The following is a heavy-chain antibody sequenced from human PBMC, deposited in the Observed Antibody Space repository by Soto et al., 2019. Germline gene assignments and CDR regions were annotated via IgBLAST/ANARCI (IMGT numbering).Heavy chain of an antibody. CDR3: ARINGGSPDF. Sequence: KSSETLSLTCTVSGGSMNAHFWSWIRQSAGKGLEWIGHIYISGTTMYNPPLKSRVTMSVDPPKNQLSLKLTSVTAADTAVYYCARINGGSPDFWGQGTLVTVSS. D-gene: IGHD2-15*01. CDR2: IYISGTT. V-gene: IGHV4-4*07. J-gene: IGHJ4*02. CDR1: GGSMNAHF.